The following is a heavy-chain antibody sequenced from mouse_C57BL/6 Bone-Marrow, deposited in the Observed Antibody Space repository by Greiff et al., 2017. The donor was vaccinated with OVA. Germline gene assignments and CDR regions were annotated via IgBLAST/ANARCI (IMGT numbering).Heavy chain of an antibody. V-gene: IGHV1-69*01. CDR3: ARDYYGGYWYFDF. Sequence: QVQLQQPGAELVMPGASVKLSCKASGYTFTSYWMHWVKQRPGQGLEWIGEIDPSDSYTNYNQKFKGKSTLTVDKSSSTAYMQLSSLTSEDSAVYDCARDYYGGYWYFDFCGTGPTVTVSS. CDR2: IDPSDSYT. CDR1: GYTFTSYW. D-gene: IGHD1-1*02. J-gene: IGHJ1*03.